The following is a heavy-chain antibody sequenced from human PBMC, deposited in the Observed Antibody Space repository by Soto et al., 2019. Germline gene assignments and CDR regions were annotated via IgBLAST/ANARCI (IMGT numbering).Heavy chain of an antibody. CDR2: ITNAGSTT. V-gene: IGHV3-74*01. Sequence: EVQLVESGGGLVQPGGSLRLSCAASGFTCSSHWMHWVRQAPGKGLVWVSRITNAGSTTDYADSVKGRFTISGDTAKNKLYPQMNSVRAEDTAVYYCARGLVYLYCSDVWGHGTTVTVSS. J-gene: IGHJ6*02. CDR3: ARGLVYLYCSDV. CDR1: GFTCSSHW. D-gene: IGHD1-26*01.